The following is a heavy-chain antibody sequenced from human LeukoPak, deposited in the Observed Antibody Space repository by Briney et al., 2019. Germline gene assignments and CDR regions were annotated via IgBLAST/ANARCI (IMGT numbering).Heavy chain of an antibody. V-gene: IGHV3-48*01. J-gene: IGHJ4*02. Sequence: GGSLRLSCAASGFTFSSYSMNWVRQAPGRGLEWVSYISSSSSTIYYADSVKGRFTISRDNAKNSLYLQMNSLRAEDTAVYCCARATSYYYDSSVPHFDYWGQGTLVTVSS. D-gene: IGHD3-22*01. CDR2: ISSSSSTI. CDR1: GFTFSSYS. CDR3: ARATSYYYDSSVPHFDY.